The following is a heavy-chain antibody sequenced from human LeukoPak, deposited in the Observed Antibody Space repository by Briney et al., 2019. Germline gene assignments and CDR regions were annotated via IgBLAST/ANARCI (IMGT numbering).Heavy chain of an antibody. D-gene: IGHD6-19*01. J-gene: IGHJ4*02. CDR2: IYTSGTT. Sequence: LETLSLTCTVSDGSISGYYWNWIRQPAGKGLEWIGRIYTSGTTTYSPSLKSRVTLSIDTSKDQFSLSLNSVTAADTAVYYCARGFSVAGMRSFDYWGQGILVTVSS. V-gene: IGHV4-4*07. CDR3: ARGFSVAGMRSFDY. CDR1: DGSISGYY.